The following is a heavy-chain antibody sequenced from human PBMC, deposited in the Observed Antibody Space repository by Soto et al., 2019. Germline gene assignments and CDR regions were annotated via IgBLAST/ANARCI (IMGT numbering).Heavy chain of an antibody. CDR1: GGSISSGDYY. V-gene: IGHV4-30-4*01. Sequence: SETLSLTCTVSGGSISSGDYYWSWIRQPPGKGLEWIGYIYYSGSTYYNPSLKSRVTISVDTSKNQFSLKLSSVTAADTAVYYCAGSNASKMASGYFQHWGQGTLVTVSS. CDR2: IYYSGST. CDR3: AGSNASKMASGYFQH. J-gene: IGHJ1*01.